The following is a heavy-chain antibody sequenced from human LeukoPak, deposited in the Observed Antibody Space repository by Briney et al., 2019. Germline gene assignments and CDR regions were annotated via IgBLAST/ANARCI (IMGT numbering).Heavy chain of an antibody. CDR1: GFTFSSYS. V-gene: IGHV3-21*01. D-gene: IGHD6-13*01. CDR2: ISSSSSYI. Sequence: PGGSLRLSCAASGFTFSSYSMNWVRQAPGKGLEWVSSISSSSSYIYYADSVKGRFTISRDNAKNSLYLQMNSLRAEDTAVYYCARDWAAVNAFDIWGQGTMVTVSS. J-gene: IGHJ3*02. CDR3: ARDWAAVNAFDI.